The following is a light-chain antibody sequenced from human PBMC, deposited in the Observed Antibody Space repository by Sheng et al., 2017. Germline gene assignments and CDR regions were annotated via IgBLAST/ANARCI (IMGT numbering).Light chain of an antibody. Sequence: IQLTQSPSSLSASVGDRVTITCRASQGISRYLAWYQQKPGKAPKLLIYKASSLESGVPSRFSGSGSGTEFTLTISSLQPDDFATYYCQQYNSYWTFGQGTKVEIK. J-gene: IGKJ1*01. CDR3: QQYNSYWT. CDR1: QGISRY. CDR2: KAS. V-gene: IGKV1-5*03.